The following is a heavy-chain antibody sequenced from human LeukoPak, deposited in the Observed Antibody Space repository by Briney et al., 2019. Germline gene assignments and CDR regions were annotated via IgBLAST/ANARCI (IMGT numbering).Heavy chain of an antibody. D-gene: IGHD1-26*01. CDR2: IYHSGST. J-gene: IGHJ4*02. V-gene: IGHV4-59*12. CDR3: ARVVVGAIDF. Sequence: SETLSLTCTVSGGSISSYYCSWIRQPPGKGLEWIGYIYHSGSTYYNPSLKSRVTISVDRSKNQFSLKLSSVTAADTAVYYCARVVVGAIDFWGQGTLVTVSS. CDR1: GGSISSYY.